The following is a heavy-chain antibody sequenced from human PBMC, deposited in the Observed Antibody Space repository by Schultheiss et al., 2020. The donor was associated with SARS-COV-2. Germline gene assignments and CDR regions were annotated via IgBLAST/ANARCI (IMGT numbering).Heavy chain of an antibody. CDR3: ARGASPRSGWYDGPGW. J-gene: IGHJ4*02. Sequence: SVKVSCKASGGTFSSYAISWVRQAPGQGLEWMGGIIPIFGTANYAQKFQGRVTITADESTSTAYMELSSLRSEDTAVYYCARGASPRSGWYDGPGWWGQGTLVTVSS. CDR2: IIPIFGTA. V-gene: IGHV1-69*13. D-gene: IGHD6-19*01. CDR1: GGTFSSYA.